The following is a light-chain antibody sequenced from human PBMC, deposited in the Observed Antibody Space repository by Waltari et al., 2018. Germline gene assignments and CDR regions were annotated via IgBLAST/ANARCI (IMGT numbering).Light chain of an antibody. CDR2: GAS. Sequence: EIVMTQSPATLSVSPGERATLPCRARQSVSSNLAWYQPKPGQAPRLLIYGASTRPTGIPARVSGSGWGIDFSLIISSLQSEDFAGYYCQQYNNLWTFGQGSKVEIK. J-gene: IGKJ1*01. CDR3: QQYNNLWT. CDR1: QSVSSN. V-gene: IGKV3-15*01.